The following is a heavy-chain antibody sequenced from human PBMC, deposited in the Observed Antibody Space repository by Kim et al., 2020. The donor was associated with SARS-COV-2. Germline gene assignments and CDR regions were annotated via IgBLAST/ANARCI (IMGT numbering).Heavy chain of an antibody. V-gene: IGHV4-59*01. J-gene: IGHJ5*02. CDR3: ARAGVGWFGELFRFDP. Sequence: LKSRVTISVDTSKNQFSLKLSSVTAADTAVYYCARAGVGWFGELFRFDPWGQGTLVTVSS. D-gene: IGHD3-10*01.